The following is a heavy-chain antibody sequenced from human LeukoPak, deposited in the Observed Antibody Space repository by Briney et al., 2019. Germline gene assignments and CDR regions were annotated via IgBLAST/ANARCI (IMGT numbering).Heavy chain of an antibody. V-gene: IGHV4-61*02. CDR1: GGSISSGSYY. CDR2: IYTSGST. J-gene: IGHJ5*02. Sequence: PSETLSLTCTVSGGSISSGSYYWSWIRQPAGKGLEWIGRIYTSGSTNYNPSLKSRVTISVDTSKNQFSLKLSSVTAADTAVYYCARNPSTSRVWFDPWGQGTLVTVSS. CDR3: ARNPSTSRVWFDP. D-gene: IGHD2-2*01.